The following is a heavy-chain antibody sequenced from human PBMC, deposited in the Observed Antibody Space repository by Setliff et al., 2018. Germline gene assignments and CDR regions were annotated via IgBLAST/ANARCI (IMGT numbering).Heavy chain of an antibody. J-gene: IGHJ3*02. CDR1: GYTFSSYG. Sequence: ASVKVSCKASGYTFSSYGVHWVRQAPGQRLEWMGWINAGNDNTHYSQKFQGRVTITRDTSASTVYMELSSVRSEDTAVYYCARSPYSRRAFDIWGQGTMVTVSS. CDR2: INAGNDNT. CDR3: ARSPYSRRAFDI. V-gene: IGHV1-3*01. D-gene: IGHD5-12*01.